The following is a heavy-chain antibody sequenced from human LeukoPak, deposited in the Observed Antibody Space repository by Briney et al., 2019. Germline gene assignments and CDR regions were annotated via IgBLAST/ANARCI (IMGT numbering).Heavy chain of an antibody. CDR1: GGSISSGGYY. CDR2: IYYSGST. Sequence: SETLSLTCTVSGGSISSGGYYWSWIRQHPGKGLEWIGYIYYSGSTYYNPSLKSRVTISVDTSKNRFSLQLTSVTAADTAVYYCARVESGYFVDYWGQGTLVTVSS. V-gene: IGHV4-31*03. D-gene: IGHD3-22*01. J-gene: IGHJ4*02. CDR3: ARVESGYFVDY.